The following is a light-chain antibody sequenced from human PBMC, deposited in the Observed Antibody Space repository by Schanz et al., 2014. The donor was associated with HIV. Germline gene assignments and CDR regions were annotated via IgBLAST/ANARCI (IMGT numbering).Light chain of an antibody. CDR1: QSVSNSY. V-gene: IGKV3-20*01. CDR2: GAS. J-gene: IGKJ1*01. CDR3: QQYGSSPWT. Sequence: EIVLTQSPGTLSLSPGERATLSCRASQSVSNSYLAWYQQRPGQAPRLLIFGASNRATGIPDRFSGGVSGTDFTLTISRVEPEDYAVYYCQQYGSSPWTFGQGTKVEIK.